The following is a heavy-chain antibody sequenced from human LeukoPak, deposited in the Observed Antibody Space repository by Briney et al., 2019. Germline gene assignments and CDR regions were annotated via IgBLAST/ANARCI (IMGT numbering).Heavy chain of an antibody. J-gene: IGHJ6*02. V-gene: IGHV3-7*01. Sequence: GGSLRLSCAASGFTFSDSWMSWVRQAPGKGLEWVANMNQDGSDKDYVDSVKGRFTISSDNARNSLYLQMGSLRAEDTAVYYCATYTHWVAGDVWGQGTTVTVSS. CDR2: MNQDGSDK. D-gene: IGHD3-16*01. CDR3: ATYTHWVAGDV. CDR1: GFTFSDSW.